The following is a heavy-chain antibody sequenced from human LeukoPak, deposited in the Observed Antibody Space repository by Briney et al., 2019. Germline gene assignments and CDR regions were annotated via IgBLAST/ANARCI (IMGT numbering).Heavy chain of an antibody. CDR1: GFTFDDYG. D-gene: IGHD4-17*01. CDR3: ARGGCGDYAFDI. Sequence: GGSLRLSCAASGFTFDDYGMSWVRQAPGKGLEWVSGINWNGGSTGYADSVKGRFTISRDNAKNSLYLQMNSLRAEDTALYHCARGGCGDYAFDIWGQGTMVTVSS. J-gene: IGHJ3*02. V-gene: IGHV3-20*01. CDR2: INWNGGST.